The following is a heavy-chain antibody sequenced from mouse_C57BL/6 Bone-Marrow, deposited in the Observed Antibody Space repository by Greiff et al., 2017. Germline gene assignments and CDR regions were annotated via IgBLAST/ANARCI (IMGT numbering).Heavy chain of an antibody. Sequence: QVHVKQPGAELVMPGASVKLSCKASGYTFTSYWMHWVKQRPGQGLEWIGEIDPSDSYTNYNQKFKGKSTLTVDKSSSTAYMQLSSLTSEDSAVYYCARGVWYFDVWGTGTTVTVSS. CDR3: ARGVWYFDV. CDR1: GYTFTSYW. CDR2: IDPSDSYT. V-gene: IGHV1-69*01. J-gene: IGHJ1*03.